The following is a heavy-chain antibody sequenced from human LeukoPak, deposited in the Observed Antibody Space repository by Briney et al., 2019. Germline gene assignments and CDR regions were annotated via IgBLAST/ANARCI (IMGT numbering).Heavy chain of an antibody. CDR2: ISYDGSNK. V-gene: IGHV3-30*04. CDR1: GFTFSSYA. J-gene: IGHJ6*02. D-gene: IGHD4-17*01. CDR3: ARAGGDYAEYYYYGMDV. Sequence: PGGSLRLSCAASGFTFSSYAMHWVRQAPGKGLEWVAVISYDGSNKYYADSVKGRFTISRDNSKNTLYLQMNSLRAEDTAVYYCARAGGDYAEYYYYGMDVWGQGTTVTVSS.